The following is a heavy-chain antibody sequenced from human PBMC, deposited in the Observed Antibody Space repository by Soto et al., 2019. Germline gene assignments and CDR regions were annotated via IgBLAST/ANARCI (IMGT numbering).Heavy chain of an antibody. CDR1: GFTFDDYA. Sequence: EVQLAESGGGLVQPGRSLRLSCAASGFTFDDYAMHWVRQAPGKGLEWVSGISWNSGSIGYADSVKGRFTISRDNAKNSLYLQMNSLRAEDTALYYCAKVAGGDYGYFDYWGQGTLVTVSS. D-gene: IGHD4-17*01. V-gene: IGHV3-9*01. CDR2: ISWNSGSI. CDR3: AKVAGGDYGYFDY. J-gene: IGHJ4*02.